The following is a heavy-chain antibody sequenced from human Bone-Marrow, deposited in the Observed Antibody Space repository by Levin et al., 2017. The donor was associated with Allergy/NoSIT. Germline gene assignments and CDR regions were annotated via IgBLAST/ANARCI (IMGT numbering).Heavy chain of an antibody. CDR3: AKDVYDYIWGSHRNDGFDV. J-gene: IGHJ3*01. D-gene: IGHD3-16*02. CDR2: ITDSGDIS. V-gene: IGHV3-23*01. CDR1: GFTFSRFA. Sequence: GGSLRLSCAASGFTFSRFAMSWVRQAPGKGLEWLSLITDSGDISYYGDSVKGRFSISRDNSNNTLFLQMNSLRAEDTAIYYCAKDVYDYIWGSHRNDGFDVWGRGTLVTVSS.